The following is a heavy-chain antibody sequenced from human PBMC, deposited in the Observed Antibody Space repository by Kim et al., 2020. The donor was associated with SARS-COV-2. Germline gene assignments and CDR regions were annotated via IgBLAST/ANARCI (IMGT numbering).Heavy chain of an antibody. J-gene: IGHJ6*02. D-gene: IGHD2-15*01. CDR3: AKDLVTAYYYYGMDV. V-gene: IGHV3-33*06. Sequence: DTVKGRFTISRDNSKNTLYLQMNGLRAEDTAVYYCAKDLVTAYYYYGMDVWGQGTTVTVSS.